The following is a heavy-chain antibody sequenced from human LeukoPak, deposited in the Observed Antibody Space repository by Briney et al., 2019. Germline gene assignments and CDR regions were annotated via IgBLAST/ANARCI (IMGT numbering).Heavy chain of an antibody. CDR3: ARHRAIAGPFDH. J-gene: IGHJ4*02. CDR2: ISYSGIT. D-gene: IGHD6-19*01. V-gene: IGHV4-59*08. Sequence: PSETLSLTCTVSGGSISGFYWSWIRLPPGKGLEWIGQISYSGITKYNPALKSRVTVSVDTSKNQVSVNLSSVTAADTAFYYCARHRAIAGPFDHWGQGTLVTVSS. CDR1: GGSISGFY.